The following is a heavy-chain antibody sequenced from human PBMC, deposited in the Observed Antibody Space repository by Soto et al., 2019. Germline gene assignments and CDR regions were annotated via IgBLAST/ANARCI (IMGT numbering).Heavy chain of an antibody. J-gene: IGHJ4*02. D-gene: IGHD3-22*01. CDR3: AHTSEIYYDSSGFPWGAFDY. CDR2: IYWNDDK. V-gene: IGHV2-5*01. CDR1: GFSLSTSGVG. Sequence: QITLKESGPTLVKPTQTLTLTCTFSGFSLSTSGVGVGWIRQPPGKALEWLALIYWNDDKRYSPSLKSRLTITKDTSKNQVVLTMTNMDPVDTTTYYCAHTSEIYYDSSGFPWGAFDYWGQGTLVTVSS.